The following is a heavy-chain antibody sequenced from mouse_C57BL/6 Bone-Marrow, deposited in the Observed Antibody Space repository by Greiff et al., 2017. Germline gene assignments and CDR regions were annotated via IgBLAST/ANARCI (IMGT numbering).Heavy chain of an antibody. CDR3: ASHTYYYGGSYRFDY. V-gene: IGHV1-56*01. CDR2: IFPGSGST. Sequence: QVQLQQSGPELVRPGASVKISCKAPGYTFTSHWMQWVRQRPGQGLEWIGEIFPGSGSTYYNEKFKGKATLTVDKSSSTAYMQLSSLTSEDSAVYFVASHTYYYGGSYRFDYLGQGTTLTVSS. D-gene: IGHD1-1*01. CDR1: GYTFTSHW. J-gene: IGHJ2*01.